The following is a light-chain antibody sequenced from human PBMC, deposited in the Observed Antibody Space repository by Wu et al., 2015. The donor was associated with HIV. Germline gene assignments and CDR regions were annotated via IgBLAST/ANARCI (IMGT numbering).Light chain of an antibody. CDR3: QQSHSIPRT. V-gene: IGKV1-39*01. Sequence: DTQMTQSPSSLSASLGDSVTITCRASQNIVSFLNWYQQKPGKAPELLIYASSYLRSGVPPRFSGSGSGTDFSLTISSLQAEDVATYYCQQSHSIPRTFGRGTKVEI. CDR2: ASS. J-gene: IGKJ4*02. CDR1: QNIVSF.